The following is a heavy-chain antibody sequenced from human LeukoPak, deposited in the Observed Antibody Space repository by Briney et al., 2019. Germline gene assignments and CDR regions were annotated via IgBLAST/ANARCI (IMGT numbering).Heavy chain of an antibody. CDR3: ARVASGSGSYHFDY. CDR1: GFTFSSFD. CDR2: IGAAGDT. V-gene: IGHV3-13*04. J-gene: IGHJ4*02. D-gene: IGHD3-10*01. Sequence: PGGSLRLSCAASGFTFSSFDMHWVRQAAGKGLEWVSGIGAAGDTYSLGSVKGRFTISRENGKNSLYLQMNSLRAGDTGVYYRARVASGSGSYHFDYWGQGMLVTVSS.